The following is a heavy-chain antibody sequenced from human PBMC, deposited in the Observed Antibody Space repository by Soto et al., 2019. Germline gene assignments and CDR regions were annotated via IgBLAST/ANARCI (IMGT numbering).Heavy chain of an antibody. CDR1: GYSFTSYW. D-gene: IGHD3-3*01. Sequence: RESLKISCKGSGYSFTSYWISWVRQMPGKGLEWMGRIDPSDSYTNYSPSFQGHVTISADKSISTAYLQWSSLKASDTAMYYCARPAPSWSGYTDAFDIWGQGTMVTVS. CDR3: ARPAPSWSGYTDAFDI. J-gene: IGHJ3*02. V-gene: IGHV5-10-1*01. CDR2: IDPSDSYT.